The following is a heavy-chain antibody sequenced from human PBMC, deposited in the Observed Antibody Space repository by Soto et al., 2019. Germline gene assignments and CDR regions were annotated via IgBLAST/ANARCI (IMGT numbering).Heavy chain of an antibody. Sequence: SETLSLTCAVSGGSISSGGYSWSWIRQPPGKGLEWIGYIYHSGSTYYNPSLKSRVTISVDRSKNQFSLKLSSVTAADTAVYYCARDYGGSNECWGQGTLVTVSS. CDR1: GGSISSGGYS. CDR3: ARDYGGSNEC. V-gene: IGHV4-30-2*01. J-gene: IGHJ4*02. CDR2: IYHSGST. D-gene: IGHD4-17*01.